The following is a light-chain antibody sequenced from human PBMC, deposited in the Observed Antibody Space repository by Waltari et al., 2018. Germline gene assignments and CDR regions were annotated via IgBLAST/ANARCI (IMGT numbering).Light chain of an antibody. CDR2: GVK. CDR3: SSYVGYKNNYV. V-gene: IGLV2-8*01. CDR1: SSDVGGYNY. Sequence: QSALTQPPSASGSPGQSVTISCPGTSSDVGGYNYVSWYQQYPGKAPKVMIYGVKKRPAGVPDRFSGSKSGNTASRTVSGLQAEDEADYYCSSYVGYKNNYVFGTGTKVTVL. J-gene: IGLJ1*01.